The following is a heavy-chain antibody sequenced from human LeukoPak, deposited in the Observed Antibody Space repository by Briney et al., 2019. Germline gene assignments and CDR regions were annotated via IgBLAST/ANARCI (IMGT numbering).Heavy chain of an antibody. V-gene: IGHV3-23*01. CDR2: ISGSGGST. CDR1: GFTFSSYA. CDR3: AKGPPRGYSGYDYFDY. D-gene: IGHD5-12*01. Sequence: PGGSLRLSCAASGFTFSSYAMSWVRQAPGKGLEWVSAISGSGGSTYYADSAKGRFTISRDNSKNTLYLQMNSLRAEDTAVYHCAKGPPRGYSGYDYFDYWGQGTLVTVSS. J-gene: IGHJ4*02.